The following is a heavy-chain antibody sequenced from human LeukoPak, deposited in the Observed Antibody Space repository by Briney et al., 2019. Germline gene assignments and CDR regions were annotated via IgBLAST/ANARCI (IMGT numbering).Heavy chain of an antibody. J-gene: IGHJ4*02. CDR3: TTCLLAYSFDY. CDR1: GFTFNNAW. D-gene: IGHD2-15*01. Sequence: GGSLRLSCAAPGFTFNNAWMSWVRQAPGKGLEWVGRIKSKTNGGTTDYAAPVKGRFTISRDDSKNTLYLQMNSLKTEDTAVYYCTTCLLAYSFDYWGQGTLVTVSS. CDR2: IKSKTNGGTT. V-gene: IGHV3-15*01.